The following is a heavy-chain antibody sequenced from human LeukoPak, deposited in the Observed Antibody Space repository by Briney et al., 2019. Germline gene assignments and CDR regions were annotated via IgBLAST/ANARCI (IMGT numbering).Heavy chain of an antibody. Sequence: GGSLRLSCAASGFTFSCYWMSWVRQAPGKGLEWVANIKQDGSEKYYVDSVKGRFTISRDNAKNSLYLQMNSLRAEDTAVYYCAREAVTMIVVVIDAFAIWGQGTMVTVSS. V-gene: IGHV3-7*04. CDR3: AREAVTMIVVVIDAFAI. CDR1: GFTFSCYW. J-gene: IGHJ3*02. CDR2: IKQDGSEK. D-gene: IGHD3-22*01.